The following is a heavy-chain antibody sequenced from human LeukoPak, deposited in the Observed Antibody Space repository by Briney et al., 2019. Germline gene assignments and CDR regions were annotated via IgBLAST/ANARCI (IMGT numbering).Heavy chain of an antibody. CDR3: ARDETYDYESNGYLDF. Sequence: PGRSLRLSCVVSGLRFRNYGMHWVRQAPGKGLEWVANIRHDGSETYYVDSLRGRFTISRDNAKNLVYLQMSSLRAEDTAIYYCARDETYDYESNGYLDFWGQGTVVTVSS. V-gene: IGHV3-7*01. D-gene: IGHD3-22*01. CDR1: GLRFRNYG. J-gene: IGHJ4*02. CDR2: IRHDGSET.